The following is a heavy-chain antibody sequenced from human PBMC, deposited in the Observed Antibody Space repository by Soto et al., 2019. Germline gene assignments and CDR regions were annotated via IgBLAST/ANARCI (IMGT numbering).Heavy chain of an antibody. D-gene: IGHD1-26*01. J-gene: IGHJ4*02. CDR1: GYSFTSLD. V-gene: IGHV1-8*01. CDR3: ARGVTAGVDY. Sequence: QVQLVQSGAEVREPGASVKVSCKASGYSFTSLDITWERQTTGQGLEWMGWMQPSSGRTGYAQKFQGRVTMTRDTSINTAYMELSSLTSDDTAFYYCARGVTAGVDYWGQGTLVTVSS. CDR2: MQPSSGRT.